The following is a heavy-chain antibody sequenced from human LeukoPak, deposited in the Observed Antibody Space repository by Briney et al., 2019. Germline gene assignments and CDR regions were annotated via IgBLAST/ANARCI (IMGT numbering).Heavy chain of an antibody. D-gene: IGHD3-10*01. CDR3: TSPLWFGESYYYYYMDV. CDR1: EFSVGSNY. CDR2: IRSKANSYAT. Sequence: GGSLRLSCAASEFSVGSNYMTWVRQASGKGLEWVGRIRSKANSYATAYAASVKGRFTISRDDSKNTAYLQMNSLKTEDTAVYYCTSPLWFGESYYYYYMDVWGKGTTVTVSS. V-gene: IGHV3-73*01. J-gene: IGHJ6*03.